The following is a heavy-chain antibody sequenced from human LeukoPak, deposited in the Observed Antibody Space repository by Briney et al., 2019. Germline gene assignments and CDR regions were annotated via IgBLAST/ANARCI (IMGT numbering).Heavy chain of an antibody. J-gene: IGHJ5*02. Sequence: SVKVSCKASGGTFSSYAISWVRQAPGQGLEWTGGIIPIFGTANCAQKFQGRVTITADESTSTAYMELSSLRSEDTAVYYCARGLYDFWSGFENWFDPWGQGTLVTVSS. D-gene: IGHD3-3*01. V-gene: IGHV1-69*13. CDR3: ARGLYDFWSGFENWFDP. CDR2: IIPIFGTA. CDR1: GGTFSSYA.